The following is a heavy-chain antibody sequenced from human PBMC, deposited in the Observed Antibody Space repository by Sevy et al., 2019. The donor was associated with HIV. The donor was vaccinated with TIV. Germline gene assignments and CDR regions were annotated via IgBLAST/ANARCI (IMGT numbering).Heavy chain of an antibody. V-gene: IGHV3-21*01. CDR1: GFSFSTYM. J-gene: IGHJ3*01. D-gene: IGHD3-10*01. CDR3: ARPYGSGSLEAFDV. Sequence: GGSLRLSCTASGFSFSTYMMNWVRQAPGKGLEWVASISYSSNYIYYADSLKGRFTISRDNAKNSLFLQMNSLRAEDTAVYYCARPYGSGSLEAFDVWGQGTMVTVSS. CDR2: ISYSSNYI.